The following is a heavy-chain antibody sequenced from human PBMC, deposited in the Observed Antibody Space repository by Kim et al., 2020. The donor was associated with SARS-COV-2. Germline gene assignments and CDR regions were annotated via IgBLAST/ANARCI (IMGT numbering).Heavy chain of an antibody. J-gene: IGHJ3*02. CDR2: ISSSSSYI. D-gene: IGHD5-12*01. CDR3: ARDGGIVATGAFDI. Sequence: GGSLRLSCAASGFTFSSYSMNWVRQAPGKGLEWVSSISSSSSYIYYADSVKGRFTISRDNAKNSLYLQMNSLRAEDTAVYYCARDGGIVATGAFDIWGKGTMVTVSS. CDR1: GFTFSSYS. V-gene: IGHV3-21*01.